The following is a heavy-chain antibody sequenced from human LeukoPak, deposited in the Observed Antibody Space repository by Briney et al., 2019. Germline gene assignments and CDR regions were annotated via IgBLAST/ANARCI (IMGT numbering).Heavy chain of an antibody. J-gene: IGHJ5*02. CDR1: GGSISSSSYY. V-gene: IGHV4-39*07. Sequence: KPSETLSLTCTVSGGSISSSSYYWGWIRQPPGKGLEWIGSIYYGGSTYYNPSLKSRVTISVDTSKNQFSLKLSSVTAADTAVYYCAREGRGVIIGNWFDPWGQGTLVTVSS. CDR2: IYYGGST. CDR3: AREGRGVIIGNWFDP. D-gene: IGHD3-10*01.